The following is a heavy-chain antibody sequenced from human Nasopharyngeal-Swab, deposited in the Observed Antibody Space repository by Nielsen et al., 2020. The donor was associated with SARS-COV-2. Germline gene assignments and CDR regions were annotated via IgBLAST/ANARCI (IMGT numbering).Heavy chain of an antibody. D-gene: IGHD1-26*01. J-gene: IGHJ6*02. V-gene: IGHV1-8*01. CDR2: MNPNSGNT. Sequence: ASVKVSCKASGYTFTGYDINWVRQATGQGLEWMGWMNPNSGNTGYAQKFQGRVTMTRNTSISTAYMELSSLRSEDTAVYYCARTGYSGSYPYYYYYYGMDVWGQGTTVTVSS. CDR1: GYTFTGYD. CDR3: ARTGYSGSYPYYYYYYGMDV.